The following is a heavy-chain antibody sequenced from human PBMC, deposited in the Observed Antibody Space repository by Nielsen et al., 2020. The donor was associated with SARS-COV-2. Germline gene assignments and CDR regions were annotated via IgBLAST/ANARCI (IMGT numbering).Heavy chain of an antibody. D-gene: IGHD3-10*01. V-gene: IGHV3-9*01. CDR2: ISWNSGSI. Sequence: SLKISCAASGFTFDDYAMHWVRQAPGKGLEWVSGISWNSGSIGYADSVKGRFTISRDNAKNSLYLQMNSLRAEDTALYYCAKDMDYGSGSGQAYFDYWGQGTLVTVSS. CDR3: AKDMDYGSGSGQAYFDY. CDR1: GFTFDDYA. J-gene: IGHJ4*02.